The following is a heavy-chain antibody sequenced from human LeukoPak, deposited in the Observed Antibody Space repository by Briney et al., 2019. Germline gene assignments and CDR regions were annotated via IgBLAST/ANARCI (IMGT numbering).Heavy chain of an antibody. CDR2: INHSEST. Sequence: PSENLSLTCAVYGGSFSGYYWSWIRQPPGKGLEWIGEINHSESTNYNPSLKSRVTISVDTSKNQFSLKLSSVTAADTAVYYCARDGSSGWYYFDYWGQGTLVTVSS. V-gene: IGHV4-34*01. CDR1: GGSFSGYY. D-gene: IGHD6-19*01. CDR3: ARDGSSGWYYFDY. J-gene: IGHJ4*02.